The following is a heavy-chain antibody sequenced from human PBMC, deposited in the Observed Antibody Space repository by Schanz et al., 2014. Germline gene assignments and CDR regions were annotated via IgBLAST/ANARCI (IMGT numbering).Heavy chain of an antibody. CDR3: AKARRKSNCSGGRCFHYSYYGMDV. CDR1: GFTFSKYW. D-gene: IGHD2-15*01. Sequence: VQLVESGGGLVQPGGSLRLSCGGSGFTFSKYWMSWVRQAPGKGLEWVAAMSYDGSIKYYADSVKGRFTMSRDNSKNTLYLQMNSLRAEDTAVYYCAKARRKSNCSGGRCFHYSYYGMDVWGQGTTVTVSS. V-gene: IGHV3-30*18. J-gene: IGHJ6*02. CDR2: MSYDGSIK.